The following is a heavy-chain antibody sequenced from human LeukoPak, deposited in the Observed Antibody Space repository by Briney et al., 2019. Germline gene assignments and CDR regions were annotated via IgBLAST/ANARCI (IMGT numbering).Heavy chain of an antibody. CDR2: ISYDGSNK. D-gene: IGHD5-18*01. J-gene: IGHJ3*02. Sequence: GGSLRLSCAASGFTFSSYAMHWVRQAPGKGLEWVAVISYDGSNKYYADSVKGRFTISRDNSKDTLYPQMNSLRAEDTAVYYCARTRSGYSYGLTDAFDIWGQGTMVTVSS. CDR3: ARTRSGYSYGLTDAFDI. CDR1: GFTFSSYA. V-gene: IGHV3-30-3*01.